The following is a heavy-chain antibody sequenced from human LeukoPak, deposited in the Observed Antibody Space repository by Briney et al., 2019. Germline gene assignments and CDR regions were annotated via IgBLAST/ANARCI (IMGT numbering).Heavy chain of an antibody. V-gene: IGHV3-23*01. CDR2: ISGSGGST. CDR1: GFTFSSYA. Sequence: PGGSLRLSCAASGFTFSSYAMSWVRQAPGKGLEWVSAISGSGGSTYYADSVKGRFTISRDNSKNTLYLQMNSLRAEDTAVYYRAKDRRKSSAYYYDFWGQGTLVTVSS. J-gene: IGHJ4*02. CDR3: AKDRRKSSAYYYDF. D-gene: IGHD3-10*01.